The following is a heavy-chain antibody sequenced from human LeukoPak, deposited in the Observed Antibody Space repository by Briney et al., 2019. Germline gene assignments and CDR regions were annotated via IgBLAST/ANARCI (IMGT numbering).Heavy chain of an antibody. D-gene: IGHD2-15*01. CDR2: ISSSSSYV. V-gene: IGHV3-21*01. CDR1: GFTFSSYS. J-gene: IGHJ4*02. Sequence: GGTLRLSCAASGFTFSSYSMSWVRQAPGKGLEWVSSISSSSSYVYYADSLKGRFTISRDNAKNSLYLQMNSLRAEDTAVYYCARGHCSGSSCSAFDYWGQGTLVTVSS. CDR3: ARGHCSGSSCSAFDY.